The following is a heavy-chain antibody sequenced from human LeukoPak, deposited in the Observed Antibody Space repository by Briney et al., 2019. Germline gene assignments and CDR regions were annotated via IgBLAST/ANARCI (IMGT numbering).Heavy chain of an antibody. V-gene: IGHV1-58*01. J-gene: IGHJ6*03. D-gene: IGHD1-26*01. CDR3: AAASNSGSYGARDYYMDV. CDR1: GFTFTSSA. Sequence: SVKVSCKASGFTFTSSAVQWVRQARGQRLEWLGWIVVGSGNTNYAQKFQERVTITRDMSTSTAYMELSSLRSEDTAVYYCAAASNSGSYGARDYYMDVWGKGTTVTVSS. CDR2: IVVGSGNT.